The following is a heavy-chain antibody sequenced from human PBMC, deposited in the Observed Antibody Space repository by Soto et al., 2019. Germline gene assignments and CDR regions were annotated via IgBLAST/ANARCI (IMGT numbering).Heavy chain of an antibody. CDR2: ISWNSGSI. D-gene: IGHD6-19*01. V-gene: IGHV3-9*01. J-gene: IGHJ4*02. Sequence: EVQLVESGGGLVQPGRSLRLSCAASGFTFDDYAMHWVRQAPGKGLEWVSGISWNSGSIGYADSVKGRFTISRDNAKNPLYLQMNSLRAEDTALYYCAKDYIAVAGRGGIDYWGQGTLVTVSS. CDR1: GFTFDDYA. CDR3: AKDYIAVAGRGGIDY.